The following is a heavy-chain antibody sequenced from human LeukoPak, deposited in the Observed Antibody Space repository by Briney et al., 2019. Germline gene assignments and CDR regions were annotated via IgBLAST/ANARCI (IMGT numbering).Heavy chain of an antibody. J-gene: IGHJ5*02. Sequence: SETLSLTCTVSGGSISSGGYYWSWIRQPPGKGLEWIGYIYHSGSTYYNPSLKSRVTISVDRSKNQFSLKLSSVTAADTAVYYCAKGQLARSWGQGTLVTVSS. CDR3: AKGQLARS. D-gene: IGHD6-13*01. CDR1: GGSISSGGYY. V-gene: IGHV4-30-2*01. CDR2: IYHSGST.